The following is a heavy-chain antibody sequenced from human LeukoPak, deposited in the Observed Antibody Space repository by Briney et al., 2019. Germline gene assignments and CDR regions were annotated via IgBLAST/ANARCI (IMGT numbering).Heavy chain of an antibody. CDR3: AKGHYYGSGSLDY. J-gene: IGHJ4*02. D-gene: IGHD3-10*01. CDR2: IGGRDGST. Sequence: RAGGSLRLSCAASGFTFSSYGMSWVRQAPGKGLEWVSAIGGRDGSTYYADSVKGRFTISRDNSKNTLYVQMNGLRAEDTAVYYCAKGHYYGSGSLDYWGQGTLVTVSS. CDR1: GFTFSSYG. V-gene: IGHV3-23*01.